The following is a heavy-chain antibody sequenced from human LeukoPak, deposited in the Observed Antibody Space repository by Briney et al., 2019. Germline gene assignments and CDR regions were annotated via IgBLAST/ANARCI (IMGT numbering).Heavy chain of an antibody. D-gene: IGHD5-18*01. CDR3: AIGYSYDY. Sequence: SETLSLTCAVYGGSFSGYYWSWIRQPPGKGLEWIGEINHSGSTNYNPSLKSRVTISVDTSKNQFSLKLSSVTAADTAVYYCAIGYSYDYWGRGTPVTVSS. J-gene: IGHJ4*02. CDR1: GGSFSGYY. V-gene: IGHV4-34*01. CDR2: INHSGST.